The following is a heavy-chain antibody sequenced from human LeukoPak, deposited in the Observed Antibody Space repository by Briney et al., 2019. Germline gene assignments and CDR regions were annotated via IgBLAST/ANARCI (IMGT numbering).Heavy chain of an antibody. CDR3: ARDPTSLRDGYNSYYYYGMDV. J-gene: IGHJ6*02. D-gene: IGHD5-24*01. CDR1: GGTFSSYA. Sequence: GASVKVSCTASGGTFSSYAISWVRQAPGQGLEWMGGITPIFGTANYAQKFQGRVTITADESTSTAYMELSSLRSEDTAVYYCARDPTSLRDGYNSYYYYGMDVWGQGTTVTVSS. V-gene: IGHV1-69*01. CDR2: ITPIFGTA.